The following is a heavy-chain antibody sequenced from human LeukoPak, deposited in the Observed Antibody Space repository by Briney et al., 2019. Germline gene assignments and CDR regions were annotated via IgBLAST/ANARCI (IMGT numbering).Heavy chain of an antibody. CDR2: ISYDGSNK. D-gene: IGHD1-14*01. J-gene: IGHJ1*01. CDR3: AKDHAPTPEALQH. CDR1: GFTFSSYG. Sequence: GGSLRLSCAASGFTFSSYGMHWVRQAPGKGLEWVAVISYDGSNKYYADSVKGRFTISRDNSKNTLYLQMNSLRAEDTAVYYSAKDHAPTPEALQHWGQGTLVTVSS. V-gene: IGHV3-30*18.